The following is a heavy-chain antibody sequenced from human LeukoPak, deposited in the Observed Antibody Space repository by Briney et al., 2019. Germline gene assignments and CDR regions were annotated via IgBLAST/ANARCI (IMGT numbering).Heavy chain of an antibody. CDR1: GGSFSGYY. Sequence: SETLSLTCAVYGGSFSGYYWSWIRQPPGKGLEWIGEINHSGSTNYNPSLKSRVTISVDTSKNQFSLKLSSVTAADTAVYYCARDRGYSNGTVRPDKKNGFAPWGQGTLVTVS. D-gene: IGHD5-18*01. CDR2: INHSGST. CDR3: ARDRGYSNGTVRPDKKNGFAP. V-gene: IGHV4-34*01. J-gene: IGHJ5*02.